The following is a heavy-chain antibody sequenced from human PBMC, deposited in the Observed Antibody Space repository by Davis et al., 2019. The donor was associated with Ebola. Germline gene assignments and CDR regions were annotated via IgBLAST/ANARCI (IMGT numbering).Heavy chain of an antibody. J-gene: IGHJ4*02. CDR1: GGSFSGYH. CDR2: INHSGST. D-gene: IGHD6-13*01. Sequence: PSETLSLTCAVYGGSFSGYHWSWIRQPPGKGLEWIGEINHSGSTNYNPSLKSRVTISVDTSKNQFSLKLSSVTAADTAVYYCARISSSWYPYYFDYWGQGTLVTVSS. CDR3: ARISSSWYPYYFDY. V-gene: IGHV4-34*01.